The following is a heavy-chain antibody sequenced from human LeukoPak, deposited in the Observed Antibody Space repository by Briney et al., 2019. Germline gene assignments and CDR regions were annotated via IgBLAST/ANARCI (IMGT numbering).Heavy chain of an antibody. J-gene: IGHJ6*04. D-gene: IGHD4-17*01. CDR1: GFTFSSYA. Sequence: GGSLRLSCAASGFTFSSYAMSWVRQAPGKGLEWVSTISSSGGSTYYADSVKGRFTISRDNSKNTLYLQMSSLRVEDTAVYFCAKETTAQLYYYYGMDVWGKGSTVTVSS. V-gene: IGHV3-23*01. CDR3: AKETTAQLYYYYGMDV. CDR2: ISSSGGST.